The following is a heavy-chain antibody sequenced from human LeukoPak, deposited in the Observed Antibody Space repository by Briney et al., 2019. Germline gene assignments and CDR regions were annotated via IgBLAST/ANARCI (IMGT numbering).Heavy chain of an antibody. CDR3: AKDNQFESSGYYDY. CDR2: ISWNSGSI. CDR1: GFTFDDYA. V-gene: IGHV3-9*01. D-gene: IGHD3-22*01. J-gene: IGHJ4*02. Sequence: GGSLRLSCAASGFTFDDYAMHWVRQAPGKGLEWVSGISWNSGSIGYADSVKGRSTISRDNAKNSLYLQMNSLRAEDTALYYCAKDNQFESSGYYDYWGQGTLVTVSS.